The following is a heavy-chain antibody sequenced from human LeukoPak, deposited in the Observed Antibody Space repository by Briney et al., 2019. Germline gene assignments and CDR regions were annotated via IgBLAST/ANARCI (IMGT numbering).Heavy chain of an antibody. J-gene: IGHJ4*02. D-gene: IGHD6-6*01. Sequence: PSETLSLTCTVSGYSISSGYYWGWIRQPPGKGLEWIRSIYHSGSTYYNPSLKSRVTISVDTSKNQFSLKLSSVTAADTAVYYCARVRDSSSSGIDYWGQGTLVTVSS. CDR3: ARVRDSSSSGIDY. CDR1: GYSISSGYY. CDR2: IYHSGST. V-gene: IGHV4-38-2*02.